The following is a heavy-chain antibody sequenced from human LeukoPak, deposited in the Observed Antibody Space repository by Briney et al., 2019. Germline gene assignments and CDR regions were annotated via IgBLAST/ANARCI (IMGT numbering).Heavy chain of an antibody. V-gene: IGHV1-18*01. CDR1: GYTFTSYG. J-gene: IGHJ3*02. Sequence: GASVKVSCKASGYTFTSYGISWVRQAPGPGLEWMGWISAYNGNTNYAQKLQGRVTMTTDTSTSTAYMELRSLRSGDTAVYYCARGGDYYDSSGTPDAFDIWGQGTMVTVSS. D-gene: IGHD3-22*01. CDR3: ARGGDYYDSSGTPDAFDI. CDR2: ISAYNGNT.